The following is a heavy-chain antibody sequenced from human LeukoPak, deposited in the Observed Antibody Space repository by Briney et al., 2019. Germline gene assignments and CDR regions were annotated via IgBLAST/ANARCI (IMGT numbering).Heavy chain of an antibody. D-gene: IGHD3-9*01. CDR3: ARALRYFDWLSTSPEYNWFDP. CDR1: GFTFSSYS. V-gene: IGHV3-48*01. CDR2: ISSSSSAI. J-gene: IGHJ5*02. Sequence: QPGGSLRLSCAASGFTFSSYSMNWVRQAPGKGLEWVSYISSSSSAIYYADSVKGRFTISRDNAKDSLYLQMNSPRAEDTAVYYCARALRYFDWLSTSPEYNWFDPWGQGTLVTVSS.